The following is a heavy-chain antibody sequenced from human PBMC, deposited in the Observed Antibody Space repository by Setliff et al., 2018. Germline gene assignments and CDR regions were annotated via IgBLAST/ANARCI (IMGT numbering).Heavy chain of an antibody. CDR1: GYTFIDYG. Sequence: ASVKVSCKASGYTFIDYGITWVRQAPGQGLEWMGWIGAYTGKSNYAHKFQGRMTLTTDTSAKTAYMDLRSLRSDDTAVYYCERLVRYCSTTSCQRTSGDDFWGLGTLVTVSS. CDR3: ERLVRYCSTTSCQRTSGDDF. D-gene: IGHD2-2*01. V-gene: IGHV1-18*01. CDR2: IGAYTGKS. J-gene: IGHJ4*02.